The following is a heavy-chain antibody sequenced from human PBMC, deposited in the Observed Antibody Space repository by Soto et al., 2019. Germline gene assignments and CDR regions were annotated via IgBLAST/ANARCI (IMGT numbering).Heavy chain of an antibody. J-gene: IGHJ6*02. CDR1: GFTFSSYW. Sequence: AGGALRLPFAASGFTFSSYWVHWGRQTPGEGLVWFSRINSDGSSTSYADSVKGRSTISRDNAKNTLYLQMNSLRAEDTAVYYCAREGPASAPSGYYYYGMDVWGQGTTVTVSS. CDR2: INSDGSST. V-gene: IGHV3-74*01. CDR3: AREGPASAPSGYYYYGMDV. D-gene: IGHD6-25*01.